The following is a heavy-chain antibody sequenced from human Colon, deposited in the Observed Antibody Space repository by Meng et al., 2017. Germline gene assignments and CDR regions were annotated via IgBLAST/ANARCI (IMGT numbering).Heavy chain of an antibody. J-gene: IGHJ4*02. V-gene: IGHV3-23*04. CDR2: MTGIERTT. Sequence: QVVESGGGLRQSGGSLSLSCAVSGFIVSKDAMEWVRQAPGKGLEWVSSMTGIERTTSYADSVKGRFTISRDDSKNTLYLQMNSLRAEDTAVYYCAGHGGYSYLGQGTLVTVSS. CDR1: GFIVSKDA. D-gene: IGHD5-18*01. CDR3: AGHGGYSY.